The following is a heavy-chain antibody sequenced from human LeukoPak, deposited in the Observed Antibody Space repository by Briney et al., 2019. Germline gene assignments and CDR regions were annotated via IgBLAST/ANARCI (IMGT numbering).Heavy chain of an antibody. D-gene: IGHD5-24*01. CDR3: ARGEMATWNFNY. V-gene: IGHV1-69*13. CDR2: IIPIFGTA. J-gene: IGHJ4*02. Sequence: SVKVSCKASGYSFTDYAMHWVRQAPGQGLEWMGGIIPIFGTANYAQKFQGRVTITADESTSTAYMELSSLRSEDTAVYYCARGEMATWNFNYWGQGTLVTVSS. CDR1: GYSFTDYA.